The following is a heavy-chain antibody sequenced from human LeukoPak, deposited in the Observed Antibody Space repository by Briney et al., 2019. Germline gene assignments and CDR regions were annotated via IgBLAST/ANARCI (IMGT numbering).Heavy chain of an antibody. J-gene: IGHJ5*02. V-gene: IGHV3-49*05. CDR3: TRPIAVAITNWFDP. CDR1: GFTFGDYA. Sequence: KPGGSLRLSCTASGFTFGDYAMSWFRQAPGKGLEWVGFIRSKAYGGTTEYAASVKGRFTISRDDSKSIAYLQMNSLKTEDTAVCYCTRPIAVAITNWFDPWGQGTLVTVSS. CDR2: IRSKAYGGTT. D-gene: IGHD6-19*01.